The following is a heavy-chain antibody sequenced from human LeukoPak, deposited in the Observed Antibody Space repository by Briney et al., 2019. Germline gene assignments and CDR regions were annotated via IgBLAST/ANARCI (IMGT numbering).Heavy chain of an antibody. CDR1: GFTFTDYY. CDR3: ARPQLDSSGWRWAFDI. CDR2: ISISGSNT. D-gene: IGHD6-19*01. V-gene: IGHV3-11*03. Sequence: GGSLRLSCAASGFTFTDYYLSWIRQAPGKGLEGVSYISISGSNTNYADSVKGRFTISRDNAKNSLYLQMNSLRAEGTAVYYCARPQLDSSGWRWAFDIWGQGTMVTVSS. J-gene: IGHJ3*02.